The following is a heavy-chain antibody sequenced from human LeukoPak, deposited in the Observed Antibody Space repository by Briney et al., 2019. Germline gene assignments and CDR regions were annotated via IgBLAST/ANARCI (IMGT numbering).Heavy chain of an antibody. CDR1: GFTFSSYW. CDR2: IASDGSST. CDR3: ARGRPHGNDY. J-gene: IGHJ4*02. V-gene: IGHV3-74*01. D-gene: IGHD2-15*01. Sequence: HAGGSLRLSCAASGFTFSSYWMSWVRQAPGKGLVWVSRIASDGSSTTYADSVKGRFSISRDNAKNTLYLQMNSLRVEDTAVYYCARGRPHGNDYWGQGTLVTVSS.